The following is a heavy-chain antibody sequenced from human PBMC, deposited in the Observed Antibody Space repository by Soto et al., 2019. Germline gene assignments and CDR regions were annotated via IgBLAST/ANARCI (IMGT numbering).Heavy chain of an antibody. D-gene: IGHD6-19*01. J-gene: IGHJ4*02. CDR3: SRTGYSTGWYFYFDY. Sequence: ASVKVSCKASGYTFLHYAIHWVRQAPGQRPEWMGLINPASGNTQYSQKFQGMFTITRDTSASTAYMELSSLRSEDTAVYFCSRTGYSTGWYFYFDYWAQGSLVTVSS. V-gene: IGHV1-3*01. CDR2: INPASGNT. CDR1: GYTFLHYA.